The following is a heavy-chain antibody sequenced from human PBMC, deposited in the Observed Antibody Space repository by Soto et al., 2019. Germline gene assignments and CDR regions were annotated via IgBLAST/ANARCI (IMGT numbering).Heavy chain of an antibody. D-gene: IGHD5-18*01. J-gene: IGHJ4*02. V-gene: IGHV3-21*02. CDR3: ARDDGGYRYGRRQYHFDS. CDR2: ISASSSI. CDR1: GFPFSXYN. Sequence: EEQLVESGGXXVKPGGSLRLSCAASGFPFSXYNMNWVRQAPGKGXXXXXSISASSSIYYADSVKGRFTISRDNAKNSLYLQMNDLRAEDTAVYYCARDDGGYRYGRRQYHFDSWGQGTLVTVSP.